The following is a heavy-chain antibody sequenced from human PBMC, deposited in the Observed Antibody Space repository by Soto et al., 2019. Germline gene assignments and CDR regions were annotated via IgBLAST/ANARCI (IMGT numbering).Heavy chain of an antibody. CDR3: EAALSYSGCYYEGFEF. V-gene: IGHV1-58*01. D-gene: IGHD1-26*01. CDR2: IVVGTSGA. Sequence: QKPLVQSGPEVKKPGTSVKVSCKASGFSFSGSAVQWVRQARGQGLERIGWIVVGTSGAKYTQKLQDRVMITRDMSARIVYMEMNSLNSDYTAVYYCEAALSYSGCYYEGFEFWGQGTLVTVSS. J-gene: IGHJ1*01. CDR1: GFSFSGSA.